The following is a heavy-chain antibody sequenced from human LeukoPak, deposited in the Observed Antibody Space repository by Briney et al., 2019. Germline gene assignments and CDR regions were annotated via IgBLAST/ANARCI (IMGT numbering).Heavy chain of an antibody. J-gene: IGHJ6*03. CDR3: ARVVAHGSGSFWYYYYYMDV. CDR2: IYYSGST. D-gene: IGHD3-10*01. Sequence: SETLSLTCTVSGGSISSYYWSWIRQPPGKGLEWIGYIYYSGSTNYNPSLKSRVTISVDTSKNQFSLKLSSVTAADTAVYYCARVVAHGSGSFWYYYYYMDVWGKGTTVTVSS. V-gene: IGHV4-59*12. CDR1: GGSISSYY.